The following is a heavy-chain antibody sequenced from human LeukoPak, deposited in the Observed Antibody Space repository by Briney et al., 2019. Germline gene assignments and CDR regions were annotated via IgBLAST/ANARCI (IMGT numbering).Heavy chain of an antibody. D-gene: IGHD5-12*01. J-gene: IGHJ4*02. CDR3: ARGFDSKSTYFDY. CDR2: IYYSGSS. V-gene: IGHV4-59*01. CDR1: GGSITNYY. Sequence: SETLSLTCTVSGGSITNYYWNWIRQPPGKGLEWIGYIYYSGSSNYNPSLKSRVTISVDTSKNQFSLRLTSVSAADTAVYYCARGFDSKSTYFDYWGQGTLLTVSS.